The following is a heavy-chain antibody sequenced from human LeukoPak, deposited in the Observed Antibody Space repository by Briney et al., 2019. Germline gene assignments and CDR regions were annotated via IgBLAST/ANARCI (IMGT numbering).Heavy chain of an antibody. V-gene: IGHV3-23*01. J-gene: IGHJ6*03. D-gene: IGHD2-21*02. Sequence: GGSLRLSCAASGFTFSSFAMSWVRQAPGKGLEWVSAISGSGGSTYYADSVKGRFTISRDNSKNTLHLKMNSLRAEDTAVYYCAKRGGLPPLDYYYYYMDVWGKGTTVTVSS. CDR1: GFTFSSFA. CDR3: AKRGGLPPLDYYYYYMDV. CDR2: ISGSGGST.